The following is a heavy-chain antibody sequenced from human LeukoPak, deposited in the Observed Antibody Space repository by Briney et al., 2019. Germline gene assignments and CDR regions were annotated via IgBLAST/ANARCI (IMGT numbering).Heavy chain of an antibody. CDR3: ARERVYSLGSRWFDP. CDR2: IYYSGST. J-gene: IGHJ5*02. D-gene: IGHD5-18*01. Sequence: SETLSLTCTVSGGSLSSSSYYWSWIRQPPGKGLEWIGYIYYSGSTNYNPSLKSRVTISVDTSKNQFSLKLSSVTAADTAVYYCARERVYSLGSRWFDPWGQGTLVTVSS. V-gene: IGHV4-61*01. CDR1: GGSLSSSSYY.